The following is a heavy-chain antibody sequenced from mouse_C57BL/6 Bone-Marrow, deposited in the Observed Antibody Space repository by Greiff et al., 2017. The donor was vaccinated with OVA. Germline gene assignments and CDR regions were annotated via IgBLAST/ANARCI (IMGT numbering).Heavy chain of an antibody. CDR3: VREDYYGSGAMDY. Sequence: EVNLVESGGGLVQPKGSLKLSCAASGFSFNTYAMNWVRQAPGKGLEWVARIRSKSNNYATYYADSVKDRFTISRDDSESMLYLQMNNLKTEDTAMYYCVREDYYGSGAMDYWGQGTSVTVSS. D-gene: IGHD1-1*01. CDR2: IRSKSNNYAT. V-gene: IGHV10-1*01. J-gene: IGHJ4*01. CDR1: GFSFNTYA.